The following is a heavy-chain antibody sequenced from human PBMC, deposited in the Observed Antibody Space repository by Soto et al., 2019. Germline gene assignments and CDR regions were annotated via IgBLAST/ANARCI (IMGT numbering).Heavy chain of an antibody. CDR3: ARVRAATPPYYFDY. J-gene: IGHJ4*02. Sequence: SETLSLTCTVSGGSISSGGYYWSWIRQHPGKGLEWIGYIYYSGSTYYNPSLKSRVTISVDTSKNQFSLKLSSVTAADTAVYYCARVRAATPPYYFDYWGQGTLVTVSS. V-gene: IGHV4-31*03. CDR2: IYYSGST. CDR1: GGSISSGGYY. D-gene: IGHD6-25*01.